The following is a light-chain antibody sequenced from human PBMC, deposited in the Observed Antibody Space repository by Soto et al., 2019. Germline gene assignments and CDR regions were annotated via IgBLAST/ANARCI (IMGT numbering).Light chain of an antibody. CDR1: QGIRKN. V-gene: IGKV1-17*01. CDR2: AAS. CDR3: LQHNSYPLT. Sequence: DIEMTQSPSSLSASVGDRVTITCRASQGIRKNLGWYQQKPGQAPQRLIYAASSLQSGVPSRFSGSGSGTEFTLTISSLRPEDFGTYYCLQHNSYPLTFGGGTKVEIK. J-gene: IGKJ4*01.